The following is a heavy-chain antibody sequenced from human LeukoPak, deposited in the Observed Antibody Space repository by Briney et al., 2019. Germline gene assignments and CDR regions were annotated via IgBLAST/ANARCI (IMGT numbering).Heavy chain of an antibody. J-gene: IGHJ4*02. V-gene: IGHV3-23*01. D-gene: IGHD5-24*01. CDR3: AKEIATTPPYFDY. Sequence: GGSLRLSCAASGFTFSSWVRQAPGKGLEWVSAISGGGTRTYYADSVKGRFTISRDNSKNTLYLQMNSLRAEDTAVYYCAKEIATTPPYFDYWGQGTLVTVSS. CDR1: GFTFSS. CDR2: ISGGGTRT.